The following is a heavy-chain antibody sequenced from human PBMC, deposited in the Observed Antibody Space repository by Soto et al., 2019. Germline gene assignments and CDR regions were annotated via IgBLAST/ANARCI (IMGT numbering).Heavy chain of an antibody. Sequence: QVQLVESGGGVVQPGRSMRLSCAASGFTFSSYGMHWVRQAPGKGLEWVAVISYDGSNKYYADSVKGRFTISRDNSKNTLYLQMSSLRAEDTAVYYCAKGGPCSGGSCYYFDYWGQGTLVTVSS. CDR3: AKGGPCSGGSCYYFDY. CDR1: GFTFSSYG. D-gene: IGHD2-15*01. CDR2: ISYDGSNK. V-gene: IGHV3-30*18. J-gene: IGHJ4*02.